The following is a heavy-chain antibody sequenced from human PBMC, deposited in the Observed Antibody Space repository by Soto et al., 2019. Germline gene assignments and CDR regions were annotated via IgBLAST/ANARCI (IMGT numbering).Heavy chain of an antibody. V-gene: IGHV1-69*13. CDR1: GGTFSNYA. CDR3: ASHGEKDYYDNSGYG. J-gene: IGHJ1*01. CDR2: IIPIFGTT. Sequence: LVKVSWKASGGTFSNYALSWVRQAPGQGLEWMGDIIPIFGTTNNAQKFQGRVTITADEATSTAYMELNSLRSEDTAVYYCASHGEKDYYDNSGYGWGQGTLVTVSS. D-gene: IGHD3-22*01.